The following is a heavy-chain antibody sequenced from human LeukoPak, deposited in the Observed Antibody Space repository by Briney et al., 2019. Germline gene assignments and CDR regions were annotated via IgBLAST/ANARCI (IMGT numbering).Heavy chain of an antibody. CDR2: ITSSSSTI. V-gene: IGHV3-48*01. CDR3: ARAYSSIRAYFDY. J-gene: IGHJ4*02. Sequence: GGSLRLSCAASGFTFSGYSMNWVRQAPGKGLEWVSYITSSSSTIYHADSVKGRFTISRDNGKNSLYLQMNSLRAEDTAVYYCARAYSSIRAYFDYWGQGTLVTVSS. D-gene: IGHD6-19*01. CDR1: GFTFSGYS.